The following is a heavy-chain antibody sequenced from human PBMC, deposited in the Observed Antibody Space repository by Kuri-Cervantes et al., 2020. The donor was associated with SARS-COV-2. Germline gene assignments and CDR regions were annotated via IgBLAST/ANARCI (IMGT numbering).Heavy chain of an antibody. J-gene: IGHJ3*02. Sequence: SVKVSCKASGGTFSSYAISWVRQAPGQGLEWMGGIIPIFGTANCAQKFQGRVTITADESTSTAYMELSSLRSEDTAVYYCASLYFDDSSSEDYAFDIWGQGTMVTVSS. CDR1: GGTFSSYA. CDR3: ASLYFDDSSSEDYAFDI. CDR2: IIPIFGTA. D-gene: IGHD6-13*01. V-gene: IGHV1-69*13.